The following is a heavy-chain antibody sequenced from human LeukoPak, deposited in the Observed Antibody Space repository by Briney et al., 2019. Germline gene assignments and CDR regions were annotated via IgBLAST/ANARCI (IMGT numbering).Heavy chain of an antibody. Sequence: GRSLRLSCAASGFTFDEYAMHWVRLAPGKGLEWVAVISYDGNDKNYAESVKGRFTISRDNSKKTLYLQMNSVRAEDTAVYYCARALTGYFSPYAFDVWGPGTMVTVSS. J-gene: IGHJ3*01. CDR2: ISYDGNDK. CDR1: GFTFDEYA. CDR3: ARALTGYFSPYAFDV. D-gene: IGHD3-9*01. V-gene: IGHV3-30*04.